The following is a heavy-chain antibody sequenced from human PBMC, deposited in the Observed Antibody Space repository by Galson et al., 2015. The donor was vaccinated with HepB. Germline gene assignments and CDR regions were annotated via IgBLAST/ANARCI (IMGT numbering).Heavy chain of an antibody. CDR3: AKDLTRVNAAGTSYYYYGLDV. V-gene: IGHV3-23*01. D-gene: IGHD6-13*01. J-gene: IGHJ6*02. CDR1: GFTFSSYA. Sequence: SLRLSCAASGFTFSSYAMCWVRQAPGRGLEWVSVISGTGRSTYYADSVKGRFTISRDNSRNTVYLQMNSLRAEDTAVYYCAKDLTRVNAAGTSYYYYGLDVWGQRTTVTVSS. CDR2: ISGTGRST.